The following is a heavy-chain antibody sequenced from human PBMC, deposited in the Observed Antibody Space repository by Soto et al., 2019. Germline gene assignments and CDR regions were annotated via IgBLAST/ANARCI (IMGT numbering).Heavy chain of an antibody. CDR1: GGSISSYY. V-gene: IGHV4-59*12. Sequence: SETLSLTCTVSGGSISSYYWTWIRQPPGKGLEWIGYIYYSGSTTYNPSLKSRVTISIATSKNQFSLKLSSVTAADTAVYYCARSNEYHYYFFGMDVWGQGTTVTVSS. CDR3: ARSNEYHYYFFGMDV. J-gene: IGHJ6*02. D-gene: IGHD1-1*01. CDR2: IYYSGST.